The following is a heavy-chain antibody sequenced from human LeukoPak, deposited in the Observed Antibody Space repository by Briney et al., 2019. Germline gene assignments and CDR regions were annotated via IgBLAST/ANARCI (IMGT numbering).Heavy chain of an antibody. J-gene: IGHJ6*03. Sequence: SETLSLTCTVSGGSISSSSYYWGRIRQPPGKGLEGIGSIYYSGSTYYNPSLKSRVTISVDTSKNQFSLKLSSVTAADTAVYYCARASITYYYYYMGVWGKGTTVTVSS. CDR1: GGSISSSSYY. CDR2: IYYSGST. CDR3: ARASITYYYYYMGV. D-gene: IGHD1-20*01. V-gene: IGHV4-39*07.